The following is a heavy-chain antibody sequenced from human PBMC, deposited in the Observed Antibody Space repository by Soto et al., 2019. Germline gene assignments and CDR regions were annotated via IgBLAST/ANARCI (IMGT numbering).Heavy chain of an antibody. CDR1: GYTFTNYG. V-gene: IGHV1-18*01. CDR3: ARVRFGDPFDF. J-gene: IGHJ4*02. D-gene: IGHD2-21*02. Sequence: GPSVKVSCKVSGYTFTNYGINWVRQAPGQGLEWVGWFNPANRNTNYAQKFQDRVSMTTDTSTNTAYMELRGLRSDDTAVYYCARVRFGDPFDFWGQGTLVTVS. CDR2: FNPANRNT.